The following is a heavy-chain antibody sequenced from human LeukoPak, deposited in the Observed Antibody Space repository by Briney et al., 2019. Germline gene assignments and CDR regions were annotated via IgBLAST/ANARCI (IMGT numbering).Heavy chain of an antibody. CDR1: GYTFIDYV. Sequence: GASVKVSCKASGYTFIDYVIHWMRQTPGQGLEWLGWINPNSGVTRYAQKFQDRVTMTRDTAAYMELSSLKSDDTAVYYCARAVSGTLGGAFDIWGKGTAVTVSS. CDR2: INPNSGVT. D-gene: IGHD1-7*01. V-gene: IGHV1-2*02. CDR3: ARAVSGTLGGAFDI. J-gene: IGHJ3*02.